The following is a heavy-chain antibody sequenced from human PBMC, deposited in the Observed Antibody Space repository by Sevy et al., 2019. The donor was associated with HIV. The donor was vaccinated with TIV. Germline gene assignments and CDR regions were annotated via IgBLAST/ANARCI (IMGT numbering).Heavy chain of an antibody. D-gene: IGHD3-10*01. CDR3: ARGIYGSGSRLGLGY. CDR2: IRNEADSYTT. J-gene: IGHJ4*02. Sequence: GGSLRLSCAASGFTFSDHYMEWVRQAPGKGLEWVGRIRNEADSYTTEYAASVKGRFTISRDDSENSLYLLMNSLKTEDTAVYYCARGIYGSGSRLGLGYWGQGTLVTVSS. CDR1: GFTFSDHY. V-gene: IGHV3-72*01.